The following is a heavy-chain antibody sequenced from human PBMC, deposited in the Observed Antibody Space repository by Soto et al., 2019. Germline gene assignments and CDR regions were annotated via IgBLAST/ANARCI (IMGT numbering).Heavy chain of an antibody. D-gene: IGHD4-17*01. V-gene: IGHV4-59*08. CDR1: GGSISSYY. CDR2: IYYSGST. CDR3: ASRYGGTLDY. J-gene: IGHJ4*02. Sequence: QVQLQESGPGLVKPSETLSLTCTVSGGSISSYYWSWIRQPPGKGLEWIGYIYYSGSTNYNPSLTSRVTISVDTSKNQSSLKLSSVPAADTAVSYCASRYGGTLDYWGQGTLVTVSS.